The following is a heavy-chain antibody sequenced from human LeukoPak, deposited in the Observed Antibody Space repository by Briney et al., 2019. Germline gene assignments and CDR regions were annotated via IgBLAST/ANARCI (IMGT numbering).Heavy chain of an antibody. J-gene: IGHJ3*02. Sequence: GGSLRLSCAASGFTFDDYAVHWVRQAPGKGLEWVSGISWNSGSIGYADSVKGRFTISRDNAKNSLYLQMNSLRAEDTALYYCAKDLRAYYYDSSGRLGAFDIWGQGTMVTVSS. CDR2: ISWNSGSI. V-gene: IGHV3-9*01. CDR1: GFTFDDYA. CDR3: AKDLRAYYYDSSGRLGAFDI. D-gene: IGHD3-22*01.